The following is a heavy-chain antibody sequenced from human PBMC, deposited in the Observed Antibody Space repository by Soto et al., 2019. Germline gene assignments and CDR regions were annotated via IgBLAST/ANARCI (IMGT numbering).Heavy chain of an antibody. V-gene: IGHV3-49*03. J-gene: IGHJ6*04. CDR2: IRTKIYGETA. CDR3: TIDFPGDMDV. Sequence: EEQLVESGGGLVHPGRSLRLSCTASGFTLGDYAMSWCRQAPGKGLQWVGHIRTKIYGETAIYAASVKGRFSISRDDSNRIVDLQMSSLKTEDTAVYYCTIDFPGDMDVWGRGTTVTDSS. CDR1: GFTLGDYA. D-gene: IGHD3-10*01.